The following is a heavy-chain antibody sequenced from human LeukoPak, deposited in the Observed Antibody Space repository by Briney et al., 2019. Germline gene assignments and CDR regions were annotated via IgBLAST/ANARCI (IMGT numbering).Heavy chain of an antibody. V-gene: IGHV3-23*01. CDR3: AKRLMIVARVDWFDP. CDR2: ISGSGGST. Sequence: GGSLRLSCAASGFPFSSYAMSWVRQAPGKGLEWVSAISGSGGSTYYADSVKGRFTISRDNSKNTLYLQMNSLRAEDTAVYYCAKRLMIVARVDWFDPWGQGTLVTVSS. J-gene: IGHJ5*02. D-gene: IGHD3-22*01. CDR1: GFPFSSYA.